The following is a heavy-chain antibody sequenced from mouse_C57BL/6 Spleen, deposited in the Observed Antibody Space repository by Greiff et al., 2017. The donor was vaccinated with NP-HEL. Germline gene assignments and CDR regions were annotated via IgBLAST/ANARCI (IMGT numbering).Heavy chain of an antibody. CDR2: IDPSDSYT. J-gene: IGHJ1*03. D-gene: IGHD2-14*01. Sequence: QVQLQQPGAELVMPGASVKLSCKASGYTFTSYWMHWVKQRPGQGLEWIGEIDPSDSYTNYNQKFKGKSTLTVDKSSSTAYMQLSSLTSEDSAVYYCARAKGYGDVWGTGTTVTVSS. CDR3: ARAKGYGDV. V-gene: IGHV1-69*01. CDR1: GYTFTSYW.